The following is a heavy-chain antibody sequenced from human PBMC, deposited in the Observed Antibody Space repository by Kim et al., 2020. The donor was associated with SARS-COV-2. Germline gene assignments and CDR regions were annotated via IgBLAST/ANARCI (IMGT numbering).Heavy chain of an antibody. CDR3: VKANMWYVGASDI. D-gene: IGHD2-15*01. J-gene: IGHJ3*02. CDR1: GFRFSDYA. V-gene: IGHV3-23*03. CDR2: LFSGGSTR. Sequence: GGSLRLSCAASGFRFSDYAMSWVRQAPGKGLEWVSSLFSGGSTRNYGGFVEGRFTISRDNSESTLYLQMNSLRADDTAVYYCVKANMWYVGASDIGGQGTIVTVSS.